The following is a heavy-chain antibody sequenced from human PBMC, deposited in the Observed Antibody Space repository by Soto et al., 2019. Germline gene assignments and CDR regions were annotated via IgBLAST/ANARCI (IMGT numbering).Heavy chain of an antibody. J-gene: IGHJ3*02. CDR1: TFPFSRSA. CDR2: IPHDGNNE. CDR3: ARGLDKSAGGAFDI. D-gene: IGHD3-10*01. V-gene: IGHV3-33*01. Sequence: QVQLVESGGGVVQPGGSLSLSCAASTFPFSRSAMHWLRQAPGKGLEWVAVIPHDGNNEDYTDSVRGRFTISRDNSKNTFYLQMNSLRGEDTAVYYCARGLDKSAGGAFDIWGQGTMVTVSS.